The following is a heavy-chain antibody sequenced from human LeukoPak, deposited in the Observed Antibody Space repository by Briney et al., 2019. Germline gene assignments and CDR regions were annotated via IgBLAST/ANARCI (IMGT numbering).Heavy chain of an antibody. J-gene: IGHJ6*03. CDR2: IIPIFGTA. V-gene: IGHV1-69*06. Sequence: SVKVSCKASGYTFTSYGISWVRQAPGQGLEWMGGIIPIFGTANYAQKFQGRVTITADKSTGTAYMELSSLRSEDTALYYCARVFSLYYYYYMDVWGKGTTVTVSS. CDR1: GYTFTSYG. D-gene: IGHD3-9*01. CDR3: ARVFSLYYYYYMDV.